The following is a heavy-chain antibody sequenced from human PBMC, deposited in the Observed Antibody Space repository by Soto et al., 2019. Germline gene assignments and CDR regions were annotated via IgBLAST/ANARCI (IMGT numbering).Heavy chain of an antibody. CDR3: ARGHPINTISMYGMDV. Sequence: QVQLVQAGAEVKQPGSSVKVSCKASGGTFSSYAISWVRQAPGQGLEWMGGIIPIFGTANYAQKFQGRVTITADEATSTAYMELSSLRSEDTAVYYCARGHPINTISMYGMDVWGQGTTVTVS. CDR1: GGTFSSYA. CDR2: IIPIFGTA. D-gene: IGHD3-3*01. V-gene: IGHV1-69*01. J-gene: IGHJ6*02.